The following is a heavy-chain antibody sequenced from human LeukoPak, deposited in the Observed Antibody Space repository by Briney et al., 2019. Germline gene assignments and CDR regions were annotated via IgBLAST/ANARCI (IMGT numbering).Heavy chain of an antibody. CDR2: IYPGDSDT. Sequence: GESLKISCKGSGNSFSNYWIGWVRQMPGKGLEWMGIIYPGDSDTRYSPSFQGQVTISADKSISTAYLQWSSLKASDTAMYYCAIGAVEHSSSWLRKNWFDPWGQGTLVTVSS. V-gene: IGHV5-51*01. CDR3: AIGAVEHSSSWLRKNWFDP. J-gene: IGHJ5*02. D-gene: IGHD6-13*01. CDR1: GNSFSNYW.